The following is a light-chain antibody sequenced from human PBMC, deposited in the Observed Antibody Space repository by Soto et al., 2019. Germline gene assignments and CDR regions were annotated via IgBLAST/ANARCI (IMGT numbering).Light chain of an antibody. CDR2: DAS. J-gene: IGKJ1*01. CDR3: QQYNNWPRT. CDR1: QSVSRN. V-gene: IGKV3-15*01. Sequence: EIVMTQSPATLSVSPGERATLSCRASQSVSRNLAWYQQKPGQAPRLLIYDASTRATGIPARFSGSGSGTEFTLTISSLPSEDFAVYYCQQYNNWPRTFGQGTKVEIK.